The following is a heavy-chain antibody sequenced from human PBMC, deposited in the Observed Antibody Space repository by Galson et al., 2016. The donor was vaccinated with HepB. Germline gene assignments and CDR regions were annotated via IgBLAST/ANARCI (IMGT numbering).Heavy chain of an antibody. V-gene: IGHV3-23*01. J-gene: IGHJ4*02. Sequence: SLRLSCAASGFTFSSYAMTWVRQAPGKGLQWVSSISGRGDKTYYRDSVKGRFIISRENSKKTTSLHMYSLRVEDTGLYYCVQDWSGKDCSASGCLTYWAGGILVTVSS. CDR2: ISGRGDKT. D-gene: IGHD2-15*01. CDR1: GFTFSSYA. CDR3: VQDWSGKDCSASGCLTY.